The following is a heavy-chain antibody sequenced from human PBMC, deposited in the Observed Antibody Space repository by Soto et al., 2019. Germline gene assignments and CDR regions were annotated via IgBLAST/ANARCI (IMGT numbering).Heavy chain of an antibody. Sequence: QLQLQESGPGLVKPSETLSLTCTVSGGSISSSSYYWGWIRQPPGKGLEWIGSIYYSGSTYYNPSLKSRVTISVDTSKNQFSLKLSSVTAADTAVYYCARSEPLVPAAMGNWGQGTLVTVSS. V-gene: IGHV4-39*01. D-gene: IGHD2-2*01. J-gene: IGHJ4*02. CDR2: IYYSGST. CDR3: ARSEPLVPAAMGN. CDR1: GGSISSSSYY.